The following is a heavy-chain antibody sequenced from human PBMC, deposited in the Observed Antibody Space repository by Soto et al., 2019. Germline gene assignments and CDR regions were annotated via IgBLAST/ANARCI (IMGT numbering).Heavy chain of an antibody. CDR3: AKPPWGEAAYYFDS. J-gene: IGHJ4*02. CDR2: ISGSGGTA. CDR1: GITFSNYA. D-gene: IGHD3-16*01. V-gene: IGHV3-23*01. Sequence: EVQLLESGGGLVQPGGSLRLSCAASGITFSNYAMTWVRQAPGKGLDWVSTISGSGGTAYYSDSVKGRFTISRDNSKNALYLQMISLRGEDTATYYCAKPPWGEAAYYFDSWGQGTLVTVSS.